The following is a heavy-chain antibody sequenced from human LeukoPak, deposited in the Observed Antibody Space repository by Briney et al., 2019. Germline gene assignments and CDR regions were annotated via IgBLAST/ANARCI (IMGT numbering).Heavy chain of an antibody. V-gene: IGHV3-23*01. Sequence: GGSLRLSCAASGFTFSHYAMSWVRQAPGKGLEWVSVISDSGGSTYYADSVKGRFTISSDNSKNTLYLQMNSLRAKDTAIYYCAKSLFYSSLGDAFDIWGQGTMVTVSS. J-gene: IGHJ3*02. CDR1: GFTFSHYA. D-gene: IGHD3-9*01. CDR3: AKSLFYSSLGDAFDI. CDR2: ISDSGGST.